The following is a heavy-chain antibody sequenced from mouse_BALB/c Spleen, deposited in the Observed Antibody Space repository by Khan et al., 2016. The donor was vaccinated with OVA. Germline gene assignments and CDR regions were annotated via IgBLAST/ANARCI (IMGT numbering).Heavy chain of an antibody. D-gene: IGHD2-10*02. V-gene: IGHV1S81*02. CDR3: TRSGYGNPFAY. CDR2: INPNNGGP. J-gene: IGHJ3*01. CDR1: GYTFSSYY. Sequence: QVQLQQSGAELVKPRASVKLSCKASGYTFSSYYMYWVKQRPGQGLEWIGGINPNNGGPNFNEKFKTQATLTVDKSSSTAYMHLSSLTSEDSAVYYCTRSGYGNPFAYWGQGTLVTVSP.